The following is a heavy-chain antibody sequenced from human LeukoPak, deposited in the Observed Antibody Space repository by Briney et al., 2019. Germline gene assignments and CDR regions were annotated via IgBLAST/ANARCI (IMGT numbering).Heavy chain of an antibody. CDR2: INPSGGST. CDR3: ARAKHYYGSGSYARDLDY. J-gene: IGHJ4*02. CDR1: GYTFTSYY. V-gene: IGHV1-46*01. D-gene: IGHD3-10*01. Sequence: GASVKVSCKASGYTFTSYYMHWVRQAPGQGLEWMGIINPSGGSTSYAQKFQGRVTMTRDMSTSTVYMELSSLRSEDTAVYYCARAKHYYGSGSYARDLDYWGQGTLVTVSS.